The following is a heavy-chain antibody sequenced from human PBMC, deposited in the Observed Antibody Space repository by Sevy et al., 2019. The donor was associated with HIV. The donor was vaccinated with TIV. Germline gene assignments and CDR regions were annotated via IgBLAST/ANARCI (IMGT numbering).Heavy chain of an antibody. V-gene: IGHV4-59*01. CDR2: IYYSGST. CDR3: ARVRYCDFWSGYPAYFDY. Sequence: SETLSLTCTVSGGSISSYYWSWIRQPPGKGLEWIGYIYYSGSTNYNPSLKSRVTISVDTSKNQFSLKLSSVTAADTAVYYCARVRYCDFWSGYPAYFDYWGQGTLVTVSS. CDR1: GGSISSYY. D-gene: IGHD3-3*01. J-gene: IGHJ4*02.